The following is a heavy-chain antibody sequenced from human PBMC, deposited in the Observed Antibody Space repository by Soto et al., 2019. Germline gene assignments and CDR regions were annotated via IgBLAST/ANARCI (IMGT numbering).Heavy chain of an antibody. D-gene: IGHD6-13*01. CDR2: ISYDGSNK. V-gene: IGHV3-30*03. CDR3: ATVPWTAAAS. CDR1: GVTFSSYG. J-gene: IGHJ5*02. Sequence: PGGSLGLSCAASGVTFSSYGMHWVRQAPGKGLEWVAVISYDGSNKYYADSVKGRFTISRDNSKNTLHLQMNSLRAEDTAVYYCATVPWTAAASWGQGPLVTVSS.